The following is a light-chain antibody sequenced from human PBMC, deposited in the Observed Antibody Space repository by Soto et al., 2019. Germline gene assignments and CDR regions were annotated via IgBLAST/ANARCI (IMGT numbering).Light chain of an antibody. Sequence: SVLTQAPATLSLYPGERDAISCRASQSVSTSLAWYQHKPGQAPRLIIYDASKRAPGLPARFSGSGSGTDFTLTISSLEPEDFAVYYCQVRDVWPTFGQGTKVDIK. CDR3: QVRDVWPT. CDR1: QSVSTS. CDR2: DAS. J-gene: IGKJ1*01. V-gene: IGKV3-11*01.